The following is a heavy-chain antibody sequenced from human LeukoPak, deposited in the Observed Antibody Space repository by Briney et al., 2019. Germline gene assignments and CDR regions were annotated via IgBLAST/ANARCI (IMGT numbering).Heavy chain of an antibody. J-gene: IGHJ4*02. CDR2: ISGSGAGT. D-gene: IGHD6-13*01. Sequence: GGSLRLSCAASGFTFSSYAMSWVRPAPGKGLEWVSAISGSGAGTYYADSVKGRSTISRDNSKNTLYLQMHSLRAEDTAVYYCATNTSSWSFDYWGQGTLVTVSS. V-gene: IGHV3-23*01. CDR3: ATNTSSWSFDY. CDR1: GFTFSSYA.